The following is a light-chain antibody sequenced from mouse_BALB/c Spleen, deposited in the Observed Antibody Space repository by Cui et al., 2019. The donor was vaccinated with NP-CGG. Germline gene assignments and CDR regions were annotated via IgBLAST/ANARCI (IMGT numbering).Light chain of an antibody. V-gene: IGLV1*01. CDR3: ALWYSNHWV. Sequence: QAVVTQHSALPTSPGETVTLTCRSSTGAVTTSNYANWVQEKPDHLFTGLIGGTNNRAPGVPARFSGSLIGDKAALTITGVQTEDEAIYFCALWYSNHWVFGGGTKLTVL. CDR2: GTN. CDR1: TGAVTTSNY. J-gene: IGLJ1*01.